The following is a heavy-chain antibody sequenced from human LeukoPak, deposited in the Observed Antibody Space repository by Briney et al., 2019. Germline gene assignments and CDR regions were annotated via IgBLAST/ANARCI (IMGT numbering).Heavy chain of an antibody. V-gene: IGHV3-49*04. J-gene: IGHJ5*02. CDR1: GFTFDDHS. CDR3: TRDGRPYYYGSGSRSWFDP. Sequence: GGSLRLSCTASGFTFDDHSMSWVRQAPGKGLEWVGFIRSKAYAGTTEYAASVKSRFTISRDDSKSIAYLQMNSLKTEDTAVYYCTRDGRPYYYGSGSRSWFDPWGQGTLVTVSS. CDR2: IRSKAYAGTT. D-gene: IGHD3-10*01.